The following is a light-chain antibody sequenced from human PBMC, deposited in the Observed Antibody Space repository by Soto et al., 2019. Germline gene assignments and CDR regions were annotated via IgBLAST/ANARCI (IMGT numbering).Light chain of an antibody. CDR1: SSDVGGYNY. CDR3: SSYTISYSRI. CDR2: EVS. J-gene: IGLJ2*01. V-gene: IGLV2-14*01. Sequence: QSALTQPASVSGSPGQSITISCTGTSSDVGGYNYVSWYQQHPGKAPKLMIYEVSNRPSGVSNRFSGSKSGTTASLAISGLQPEDEADYFCSSYTISYSRIFGGGTKLTVL.